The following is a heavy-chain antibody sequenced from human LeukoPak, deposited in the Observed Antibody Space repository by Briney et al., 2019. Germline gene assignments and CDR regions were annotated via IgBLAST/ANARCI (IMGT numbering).Heavy chain of an antibody. V-gene: IGHV4-59*11. Sequence: PSETLSLTCNVSGGSISGHYWSWIRQPPGKGLEWIGYIYYSGSTNYNPSLKSRVTISVDTSKNQFSLKLSSVTAADTAVYYCARQAQELRYPPGYYYMDVWGKGTTVTISS. CDR1: GGSISGHY. CDR2: IYYSGST. CDR3: ARQAQELRYPPGYYYMDV. D-gene: IGHD3-9*01. J-gene: IGHJ6*03.